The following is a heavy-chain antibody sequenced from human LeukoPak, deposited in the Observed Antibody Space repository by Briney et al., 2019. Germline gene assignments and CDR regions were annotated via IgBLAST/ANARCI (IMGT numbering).Heavy chain of an antibody. CDR1: GYTFTSYF. CDR3: ARDSADYGDYDY. V-gene: IGHV1-46*01. CDR2: INPSGGST. Sequence: GASVKVSCKASGYTFTSYFMHWVRQPPGQGLDWMGIINPSGGSTSYAQKFQGRVTMTSDTSTSTVYMELSSLRSEDTAVYYCARDSADYGDYDYWGQGTLVTVSS. D-gene: IGHD4-17*01. J-gene: IGHJ4*02.